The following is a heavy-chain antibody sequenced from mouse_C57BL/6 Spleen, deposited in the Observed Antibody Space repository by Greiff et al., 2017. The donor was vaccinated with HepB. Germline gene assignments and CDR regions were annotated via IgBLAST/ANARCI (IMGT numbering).Heavy chain of an antibody. D-gene: IGHD3-2*02. J-gene: IGHJ3*01. Sequence: VKLMESGAELARPGASVKLSCKASGYTFTSYGISWVKQRTGQGLEWIGEIYPRSGNTYYNEKFKGKATLTADKSSSTAYMELRSLTSEDSAVYFCARSDSSGPFAYWGQGTLVTVSA. CDR1: GYTFTSYG. CDR3: ARSDSSGPFAY. V-gene: IGHV1-81*01. CDR2: IYPRSGNT.